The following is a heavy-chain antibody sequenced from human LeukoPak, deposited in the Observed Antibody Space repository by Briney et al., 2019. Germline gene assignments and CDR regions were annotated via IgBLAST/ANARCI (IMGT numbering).Heavy chain of an antibody. D-gene: IGHD3-3*01. CDR2: ISAYNGNT. CDR3: ARDYDFWSGYSELNFDY. V-gene: IGHV1-18*01. J-gene: IGHJ4*02. CDR1: GYTFTSYG. Sequence: ASVTVSCKASGYTFTSYGISWVRQAPGQGLEWMGWISAYNGNTNYAQKLQGGVTMTTDTSTSTAYMELRSLRPDDTAVYYCARDYDFWSGYSELNFDYWGQGTLVTVSS.